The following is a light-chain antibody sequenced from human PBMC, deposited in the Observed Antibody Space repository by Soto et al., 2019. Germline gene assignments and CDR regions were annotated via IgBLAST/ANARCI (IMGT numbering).Light chain of an antibody. CDR3: QQRSNWPPIT. V-gene: IGKV3-11*01. CDR2: DAS. J-gene: IGKJ5*01. CDR1: QSVKSSY. Sequence: DIVLTQSPDTLSLSPGERATLPCRASQSVKSSYLAWYQQKPGQAPRLLIYDASNRATGIPARFSGSGSGTDFTLTISSLEPEDFAVYYCQQRSNWPPITFGQGTRLEIK.